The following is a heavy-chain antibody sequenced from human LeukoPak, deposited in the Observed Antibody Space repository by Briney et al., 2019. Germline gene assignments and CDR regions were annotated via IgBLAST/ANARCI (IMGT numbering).Heavy chain of an antibody. D-gene: IGHD5-18*01. Sequence: ASETLSLTCAVYGGSFSGYYWSWIRQPPGKGLEWIGEINHSGSTNYNPSLKSRVTISVDTSKNQFSLKLSSVTAEDTAVYYCARARSSYGYGDAFDIWGQGTMVTVSS. CDR3: ARARSSYGYGDAFDI. J-gene: IGHJ3*02. V-gene: IGHV4-34*01. CDR2: INHSGST. CDR1: GGSFSGYY.